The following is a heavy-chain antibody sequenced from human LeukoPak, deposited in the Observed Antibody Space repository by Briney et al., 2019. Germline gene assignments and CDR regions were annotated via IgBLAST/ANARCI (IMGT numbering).Heavy chain of an antibody. Sequence: PSDTLSLTCTVSGYSISSGYYWTWIRQPPGKGLEWIGNFFRSGNTYYNPSLKSRVTISADTSRNQFSLILSSVTAADTAVYYCARGISSGSPGAYWGQGTLVTVSS. CDR3: ARGISSGSPGAY. CDR2: FFRSGNT. D-gene: IGHD6-19*01. J-gene: IGHJ4*02. CDR1: GYSISSGYY. V-gene: IGHV4-38-2*02.